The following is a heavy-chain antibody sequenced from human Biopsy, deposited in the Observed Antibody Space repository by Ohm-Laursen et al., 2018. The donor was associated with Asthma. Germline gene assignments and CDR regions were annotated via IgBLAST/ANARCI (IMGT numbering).Heavy chain of an antibody. CDR3: ARKAGSCISRTCYSLDF. V-gene: IGHV1-69*01. CDR2: INSVFGTT. D-gene: IGHD2-2*01. CDR1: GGTFNTYV. Sequence: YSVKVSCKSLGGTFNTYVIGWVRQAPGQGLEWMGGINSVFGTTTYPQKFQDRVTITADDSTSTVYMELSSLRFEDTAVYYCARKAGSCISRTCYSLDFWGQGALVTVSS. J-gene: IGHJ4*02.